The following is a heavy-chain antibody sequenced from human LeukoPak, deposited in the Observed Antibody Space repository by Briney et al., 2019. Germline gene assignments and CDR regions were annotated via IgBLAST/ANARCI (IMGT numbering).Heavy chain of an antibody. V-gene: IGHV4-34*01. Sequence: PSETLSLTCAVSGGSFIGSHWNWIRQPPGKGLEWIGEINHSGNTNYNPSLKSRVTISVDTSKNQFSLKLSSVTAADTAVYYCARGEEFQFSIVVVPAARPRVFDYWGQGTLVTVSS. CDR1: GGSFIGSH. J-gene: IGHJ4*02. D-gene: IGHD2-2*01. CDR3: ARGEEFQFSIVVVPAARPRVFDY. CDR2: INHSGNT.